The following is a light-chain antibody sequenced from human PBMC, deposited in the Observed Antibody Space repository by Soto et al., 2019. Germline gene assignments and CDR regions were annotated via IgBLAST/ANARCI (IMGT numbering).Light chain of an antibody. Sequence: IVLTRSPATLSLSPGERATLSCRASQSVSSYLAWYQHKPGQAPRLLIYDASNRATGIPARFSGSGSGTDFTLTISSLEPEDFALYYCQQRSNWPSFGQGTRLEIK. J-gene: IGKJ5*01. CDR1: QSVSSY. CDR2: DAS. CDR3: QQRSNWPS. V-gene: IGKV3-11*01.